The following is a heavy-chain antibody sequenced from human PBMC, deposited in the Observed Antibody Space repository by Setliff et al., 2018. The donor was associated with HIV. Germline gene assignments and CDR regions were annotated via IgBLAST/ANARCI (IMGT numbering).Heavy chain of an antibody. Sequence: GGSLRLSCAASGFTFSSYAMSWVRQVPGKGLEWVSAISGSGGSTYYADSVKGRFTLSRDTSKNTLFLQMNSLRPEDTAVYYCARVRLYNTALDYWGQGTPVTVSS. CDR3: ARVRLYNTALDY. CDR1: GFTFSSYA. CDR2: ISGSGGST. D-gene: IGHD3-3*01. V-gene: IGHV3-23*01. J-gene: IGHJ4*02.